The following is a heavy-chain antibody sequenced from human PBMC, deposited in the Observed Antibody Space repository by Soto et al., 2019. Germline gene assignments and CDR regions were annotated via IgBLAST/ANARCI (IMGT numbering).Heavy chain of an antibody. CDR3: ARGLQLWLQWYYYYYYGMDV. CDR2: ISSSSSTI. D-gene: IGHD5-18*01. Sequence: EVQLVESGGGLVQPGGSLRLSCAASGFTFSSYSMNWVRQAPGKGLEWVSYISSSSSTIYYADSVKGRFTISRDNAKNSLYLQMNSLRDEDTAVYYCARGLQLWLQWYYYYYYGMDVWGQGTKVTVSS. V-gene: IGHV3-48*02. J-gene: IGHJ6*02. CDR1: GFTFSSYS.